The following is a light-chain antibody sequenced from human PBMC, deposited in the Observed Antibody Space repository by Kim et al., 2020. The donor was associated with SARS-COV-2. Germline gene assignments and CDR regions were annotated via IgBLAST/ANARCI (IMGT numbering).Light chain of an antibody. J-gene: IGLJ2*01. CDR3: SSYTSSTTVV. Sequence: SELTQPASVSGSPGQSITISCTGTSSDVGAYNYVSWYQQNPGKAPKLMIYDVNKRPSGVSNRFSGSKSGNTASLTISGLQAEDEADYYCSSYTSSTTVVFGGGTKLTVL. CDR2: DVN. V-gene: IGLV2-14*01. CDR1: SSDVGAYNY.